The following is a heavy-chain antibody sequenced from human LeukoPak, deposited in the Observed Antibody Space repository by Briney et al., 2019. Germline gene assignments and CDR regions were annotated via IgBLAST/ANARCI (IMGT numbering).Heavy chain of an antibody. CDR3: ARFIVGAIDYRDY. D-gene: IGHD1-26*01. CDR2: INGSGGRT. J-gene: IGHJ4*02. CDR1: GFTFSAYA. V-gene: IGHV3-23*01. Sequence: PGGSLRLSCAASGFTFSAYAMSWVRQAPGKGLEWVSTINGSGGRTYYADSVKGRFTISRDNSKNTLYLQMNSLRAEDTAVYYCARFIVGAIDYRDYWGQGTLVAVSS.